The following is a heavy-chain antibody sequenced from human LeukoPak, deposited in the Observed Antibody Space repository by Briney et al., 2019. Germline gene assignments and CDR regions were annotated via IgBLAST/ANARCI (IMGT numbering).Heavy chain of an antibody. J-gene: IGHJ5*02. Sequence: SETLSLTCAVYGGSFSGYYWSWIRQPPGKGLECIGYIHYTGSTNYNPSLKSRVTISVDTSKNQFPLKLSSVTAADTAIYYCARGGYYGSGNDFRFDPWGQGTLVTVSS. CDR2: IHYTGST. V-gene: IGHV4-59*01. CDR3: ARGGYYGSGNDFRFDP. CDR1: GGSFSGYY. D-gene: IGHD3-10*01.